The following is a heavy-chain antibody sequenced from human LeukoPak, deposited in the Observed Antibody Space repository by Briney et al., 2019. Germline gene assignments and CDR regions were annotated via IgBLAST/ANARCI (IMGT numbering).Heavy chain of an antibody. Sequence: RPSQTLSLTCAVYGGSVSGYYWSWIRQPPGKGREWIGEISHRGRTHYNPSLKGRVTMSVDTSKNQFALEVDSVTAADTAVYYCARIPLYFLEPFDYWGQGILVTVSS. CDR1: GGSVSGYY. CDR2: ISHRGRT. J-gene: IGHJ4*02. D-gene: IGHD3-3*01. V-gene: IGHV4-34*01. CDR3: ARIPLYFLEPFDY.